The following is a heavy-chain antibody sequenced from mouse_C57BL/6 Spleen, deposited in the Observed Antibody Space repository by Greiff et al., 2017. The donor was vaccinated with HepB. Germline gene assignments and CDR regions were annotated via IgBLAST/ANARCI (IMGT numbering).Heavy chain of an antibody. CDR2: IDPNSGGT. J-gene: IGHJ2*01. Sequence: VQLQQPGAELVKPGASVKLSCKASGYTFTSYWMHWVKQRPGRGLEWIGRIDPNSGGTKYNEKFKSKATLTVDKPSRTAYMQLSSLTAEASAVYCCASSRNGYYDFDYWGQGTTLTVSS. CDR1: GYTFTSYW. CDR3: ASSRNGYYDFDY. D-gene: IGHD2-3*01. V-gene: IGHV1-72*01.